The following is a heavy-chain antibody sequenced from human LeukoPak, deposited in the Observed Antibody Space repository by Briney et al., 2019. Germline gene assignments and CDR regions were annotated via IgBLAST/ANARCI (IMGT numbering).Heavy chain of an antibody. CDR3: ARGELLLDY. V-gene: IGHV3-7*04. CDR2: IKQDGSEK. J-gene: IGHJ4*02. CDR1: GFTFSSYW. D-gene: IGHD1-26*01. Sequence: GGSLRLSCAASGFTFSSYWMNWVRQAPGKRPEWVANIKQDGSEKYYVDSVKGRFPISRDNANNSLYLQMNSLRAEDTAVYYCARGELLLDYWGQGTLVTVSS.